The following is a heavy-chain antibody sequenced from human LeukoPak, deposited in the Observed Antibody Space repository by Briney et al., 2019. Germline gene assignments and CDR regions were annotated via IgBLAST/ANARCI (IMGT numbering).Heavy chain of an antibody. CDR1: GGSISSYY. CDR3: ARRVYCSSTSCYKRGNWFDP. Sequence: SETLSLTCTASGGSISSYYWSWIRQPPGKGLEWIGYIYYSGSTNYNPSLKSRVTISVDTSKNQFSLKLSSVTAADTAVYYCARRVYCSSTSCYKRGNWFDPWGQGTLVTVSS. D-gene: IGHD2-2*01. J-gene: IGHJ5*02. CDR2: IYYSGST. V-gene: IGHV4-59*01.